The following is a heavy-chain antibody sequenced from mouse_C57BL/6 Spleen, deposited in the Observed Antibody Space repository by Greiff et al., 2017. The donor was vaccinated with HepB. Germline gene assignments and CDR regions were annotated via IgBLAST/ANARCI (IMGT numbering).Heavy chain of an antibody. CDR3: ARSDRLYFDY. CDR1: GYTFTSYW. CDR2: IDPSDSET. Sequence: QVQLQQSGAELVRPGSSVKLSCKASGYTFTSYWMHWVKQRPIQGLEWIGNIDPSDSETHYNQKFKDKATLTVDKSSSTAYMQLSSLTSEDSAVYYCARSDRLYFDYWGQGTTLTVSS. V-gene: IGHV1-52*01. J-gene: IGHJ2*01.